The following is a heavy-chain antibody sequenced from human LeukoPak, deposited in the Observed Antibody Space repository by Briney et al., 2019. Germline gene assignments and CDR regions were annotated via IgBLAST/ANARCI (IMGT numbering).Heavy chain of an antibody. V-gene: IGHV1-69*06. CDR3: ARDFCSSTSCPWYYFDY. D-gene: IGHD2-2*01. CDR2: IIPIFGTA. J-gene: IGHJ4*02. CDR1: GGTFSNYA. Sequence: GASVKVSCKASGGTFSNYAISWVRQAPGQGLEWMGGIIPIFGTANYAQKFRGRVTITADKSTSTAYMELSSLRSEDTAVYYCARDFCSSTSCPWYYFDYWGQGTLVTVSS.